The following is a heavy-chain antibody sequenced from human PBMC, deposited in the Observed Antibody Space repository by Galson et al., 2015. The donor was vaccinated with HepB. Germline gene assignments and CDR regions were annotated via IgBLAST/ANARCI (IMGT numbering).Heavy chain of an antibody. J-gene: IGHJ4*02. V-gene: IGHV3-30*03. Sequence: LRLSCAASGFTFSTSVIHWVRQAPGKGLECVAVISSDGKNKYYAESVKGRFTISRDNAKNTLYLQMDSLRPDDTALYYCASEGVNYCFDYWGQGTLVTVSS. D-gene: IGHD2-8*01. CDR3: ASEGVNYCFDY. CDR1: GFTFSTSV. CDR2: ISSDGKNK.